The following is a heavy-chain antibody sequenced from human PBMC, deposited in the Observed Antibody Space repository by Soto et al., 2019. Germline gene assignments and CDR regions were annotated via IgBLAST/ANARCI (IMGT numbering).Heavy chain of an antibody. D-gene: IGHD3-16*01. CDR1: SGSISHYY. CDR3: ASAGSVLSSLSWLAP. J-gene: IGHJ5*02. V-gene: IGHV4-4*08. CDR2: IQNSGGT. Sequence: SETLSLTCSISSGSISHYYWSWIRQPPGKGLEWIGCIQNSGGTKYNPSLRSRITMSIDTSKNQFSLKLASVTSADTAVYYCASAGSVLSSLSWLAPWGQGVPVTVSS.